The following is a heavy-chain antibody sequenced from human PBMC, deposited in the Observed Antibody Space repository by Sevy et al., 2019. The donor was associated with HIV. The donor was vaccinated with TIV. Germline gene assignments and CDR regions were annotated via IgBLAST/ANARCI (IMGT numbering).Heavy chain of an antibody. CDR2: IWYDGSNK. J-gene: IGHJ5*02. CDR3: ASSRGGSSSGPLDT. Sequence: GGSLRLSCAASGFIFSSYGMNWVRQAPGKGLEWVAVIWYDGSNKYYADSVKGRFTISRDNSKNTLYLQMNSLRVEDMGLYYCASSRGGSSSGPLDTGCQGTLVTVSA. D-gene: IGHD6-13*01. CDR1: GFIFSSYG. V-gene: IGHV3-33*01.